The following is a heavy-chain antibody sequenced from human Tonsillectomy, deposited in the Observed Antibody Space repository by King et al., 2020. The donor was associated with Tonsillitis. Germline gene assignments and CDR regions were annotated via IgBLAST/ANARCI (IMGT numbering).Heavy chain of an antibody. D-gene: IGHD2-21*02. Sequence: DVQLVESGGGLVQPGGSLRLSCSASGFTFRTYALHWVRQAPGKGLEYVSAISYNGGSTYYADSVKGRFTISRDNSRNTLYLQMSSLRAEDTAVYYCVKLWGGTYCVGDCYWDAFDIWGQGTMVTVSS. CDR3: VKLWGGTYCVGDCYWDAFDI. CDR1: GFTFRTYA. CDR2: ISYNGGST. J-gene: IGHJ3*02. V-gene: IGHV3-64D*06.